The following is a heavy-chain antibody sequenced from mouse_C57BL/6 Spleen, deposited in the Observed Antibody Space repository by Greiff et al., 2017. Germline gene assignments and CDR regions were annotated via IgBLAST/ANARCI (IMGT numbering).Heavy chain of an antibody. CDR2: IDPEDGVT. CDR1: GFNIKDYY. V-gene: IGHV14-2*01. Sequence: EVQLQQSGAELVKPGASVKLSCTASGFNIKDYYMHWVKQRTEQGLEWIGRIDPEDGVTKYAPKFQGKATITADTSSNTAYLQRSSLTSEDTAVYYCTVPGGFYFGYWGQGTTLTVAS. J-gene: IGHJ2*01. CDR3: TVPGGFYFGY. D-gene: IGHD3-1*01.